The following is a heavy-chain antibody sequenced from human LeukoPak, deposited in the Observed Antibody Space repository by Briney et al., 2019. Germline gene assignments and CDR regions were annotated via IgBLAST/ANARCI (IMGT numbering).Heavy chain of an antibody. CDR3: AREFIAARIGYYYYYMDV. CDR1: GYTFTSYY. Sequence: ASVKVSCKASGYTFTSYYMHWVRQAPGQGLEWMGIINPSGGSTSYAQKFQGRVTMTRDMSTSTVYMEMSSLRSEDTAVYYCAREFIAARIGYYYYYMDVWGKGTTVTVSS. V-gene: IGHV1-46*01. D-gene: IGHD6-6*01. CDR2: INPSGGST. J-gene: IGHJ6*03.